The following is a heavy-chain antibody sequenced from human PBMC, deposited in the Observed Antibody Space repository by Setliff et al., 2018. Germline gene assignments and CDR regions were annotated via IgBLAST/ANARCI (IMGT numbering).Heavy chain of an antibody. Sequence: PSETLSLTCTVSGGSINNYHWNWIRQPPGKGLEWIGYVGYNGNTHYNPSLNSRVTMSVDTSKNQFSLKLTSVSAADTAVYYCARWGENSGRPDWRAFDIWGQGTTVTVSS. CDR3: ARWGENSGRPDWRAFDI. J-gene: IGHJ3*02. CDR1: GGSINNYH. D-gene: IGHD1-26*01. CDR2: VGYNGNT. V-gene: IGHV4-59*01.